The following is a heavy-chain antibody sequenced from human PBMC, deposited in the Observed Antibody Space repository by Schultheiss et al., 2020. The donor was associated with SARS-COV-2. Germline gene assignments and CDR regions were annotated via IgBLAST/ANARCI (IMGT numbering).Heavy chain of an antibody. V-gene: IGHV4-34*09. Sequence: SQTLSLTCAVYGGSFSGYYWSWIRQPPGKGLEWIGYIYYSGSTYYNPSLKSRVTISVDTSKNQFSLKLSSVTAADTAVYYCARSETSYCSGGSCYPEYFQHWGQGTLVTVSS. CDR3: ARSETSYCSGGSCYPEYFQH. CDR2: IYYSGST. J-gene: IGHJ1*01. D-gene: IGHD2-15*01. CDR1: GGSFSGYY.